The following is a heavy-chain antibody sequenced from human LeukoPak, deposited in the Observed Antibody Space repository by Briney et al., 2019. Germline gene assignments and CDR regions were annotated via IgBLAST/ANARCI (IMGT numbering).Heavy chain of an antibody. J-gene: IGHJ6*03. CDR1: GIMVNEYT. V-gene: IGHV3-43*01. Sequence: GSLRLSCAASGIMVNEYTMDRVRQGPGKGLGGVSLISWDAGNTYYADSVKGRFTISRDNSKNSLYLQMNSLRTEDTALYYCAATGSYYYYYMDVWGKGTTVTVSS. D-gene: IGHD4-17*01. CDR3: AATGSYYYYYMDV. CDR2: ISWDAGNT.